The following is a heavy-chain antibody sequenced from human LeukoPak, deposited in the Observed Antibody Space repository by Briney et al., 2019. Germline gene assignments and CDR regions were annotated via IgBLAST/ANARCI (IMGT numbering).Heavy chain of an antibody. CDR3: AKRASGSGTSLYYFGY. CDR2: ISNSAGST. V-gene: IGHV3-23*01. J-gene: IGHJ4*02. CDR1: GFTFSSYA. Sequence: GGSLRLSCAASGFTFSSYAMSWVRQAPGKGLEWVSVISNSAGSTFYADSVKGRFTISRDNSKNTLYLQMNSLRAEDTAVYYCAKRASGSGTSLYYFGYWGQGTLVTVSS. D-gene: IGHD3-10*01.